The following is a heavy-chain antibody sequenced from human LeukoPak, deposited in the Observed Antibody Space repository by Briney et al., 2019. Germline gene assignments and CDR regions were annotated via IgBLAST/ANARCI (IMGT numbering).Heavy chain of an antibody. CDR1: GYTFTSYG. CDR2: ISAYNGNT. CDR3: ARDHLDIVVVPAAMYY. Sequence: ASVKVSCKASGYTFTSYGISWVRQAPGQGLEWMGWISAYNGNTNYAQELQGRVTMTTDTSTSTAYMELRSLRSDDTAVYYCARDHLDIVVVPAAMYYWGQGTLVTVSS. D-gene: IGHD2-2*03. V-gene: IGHV1-18*01. J-gene: IGHJ4*02.